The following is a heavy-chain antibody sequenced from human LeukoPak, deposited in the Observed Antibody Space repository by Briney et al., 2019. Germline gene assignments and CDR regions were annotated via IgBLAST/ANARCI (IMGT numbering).Heavy chain of an antibody. CDR1: GGTFSSYA. V-gene: IGHV1-69*11. Sequence: SVKVSCKASGGTFSSYAISWVRQAPGQGLEWMGRIIPILGTANYAQKFQGRVTITADESTSTAYMELSSLRSEDTAVYYCARDGESVMVRNHYYYYYMDVWGKGTTVTVSS. CDR3: ARDGESVMVRNHYYYYYMDV. J-gene: IGHJ6*03. D-gene: IGHD3-10*01. CDR2: IIPILGTA.